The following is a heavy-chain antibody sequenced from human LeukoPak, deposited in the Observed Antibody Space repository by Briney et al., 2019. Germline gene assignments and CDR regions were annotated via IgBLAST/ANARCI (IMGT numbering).Heavy chain of an antibody. J-gene: IGHJ4*02. Sequence: PSETLSLTCAVYGGSFSGYYWSWIRQHPGKGLEWIGYIYYSGSTYYNPSLKSRVTISVDTSKNQFSLKLSSVTAADTAVYYCAFRGADFDYWGQGTLVTVSS. CDR2: IYYSGST. CDR3: AFRGADFDY. V-gene: IGHV4-31*11. D-gene: IGHD3-10*01. CDR1: GGSFSGYY.